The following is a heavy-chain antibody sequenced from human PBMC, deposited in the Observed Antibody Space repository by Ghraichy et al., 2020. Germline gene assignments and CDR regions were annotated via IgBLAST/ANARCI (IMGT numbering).Heavy chain of an antibody. D-gene: IGHD1-26*01. Sequence: GGSLRLSCAASGFTVSNNYMNWVRQAPGRGLEWVSVIYSDGSTYYADSVKGRFTISRHNSKNTLYLQMNSLRPEDTAVYYCVKDPRITLGGTSRYYSYGMGVWGQGTTVTVSS. CDR1: GFTVSNNY. CDR3: VKDPRITLGGTSRYYSYGMGV. CDR2: IYSDGST. V-gene: IGHV3-53*04. J-gene: IGHJ6*02.